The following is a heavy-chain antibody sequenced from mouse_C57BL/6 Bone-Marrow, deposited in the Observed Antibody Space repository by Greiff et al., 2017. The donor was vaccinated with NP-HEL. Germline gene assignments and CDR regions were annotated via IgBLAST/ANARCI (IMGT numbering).Heavy chain of an antibody. J-gene: IGHJ3*01. CDR3: ARGFGSSSAWFAY. Sequence: DVQLQESGPGMVKPSQSLSLTCTVTGYSITSGYDWHWIRHFPGNKLEWMGYISYSGSTNYNPSLKSRISITHDTSKNHFFLKLNSVTTEDTATYYCARGFGSSSAWFAYWGQGTLVTVSA. D-gene: IGHD1-1*01. V-gene: IGHV3-1*01. CDR2: ISYSGST. CDR1: GYSITSGYD.